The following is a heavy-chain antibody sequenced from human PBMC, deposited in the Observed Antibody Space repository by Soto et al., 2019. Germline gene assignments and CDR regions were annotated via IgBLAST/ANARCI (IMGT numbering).Heavy chain of an antibody. CDR2: INPNSGGT. V-gene: IGHV1-2*04. Sequence: ASVKVSCKASGYTFTGYYIHWVRQAPGQGLEWMGWINPNSGGTNYAQKFQGWVTMTRDTSISTAYMELSRLRSDDTAVYYCAREYCSSTSCPGAFDPWGQGTLVTVSS. J-gene: IGHJ5*02. D-gene: IGHD2-2*01. CDR1: GYTFTGYY. CDR3: AREYCSSTSCPGAFDP.